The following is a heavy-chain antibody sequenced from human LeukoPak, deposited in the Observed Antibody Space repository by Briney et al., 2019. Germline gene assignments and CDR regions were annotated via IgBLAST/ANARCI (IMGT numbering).Heavy chain of an antibody. J-gene: IGHJ4*02. D-gene: IGHD5-24*01. CDR2: IYYSGST. Sequence: SETLSLTCTVSGGSISSGGYYWSWIRQHPGKGLEWIGYIYYSGSTYYNPSLKSRVTISVDTSKNQVSLKLSSVTAADTAVYYCARDGYNSQGYWGQGTLVTVSS. CDR3: ARDGYNSQGY. V-gene: IGHV4-31*03. CDR1: GGSISSGGYY.